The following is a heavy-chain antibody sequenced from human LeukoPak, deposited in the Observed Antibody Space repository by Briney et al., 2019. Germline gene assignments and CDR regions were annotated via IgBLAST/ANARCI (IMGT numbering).Heavy chain of an antibody. CDR3: ARDGTGSFDY. V-gene: IGHV3-30*03. Sequence: PGRSLRLSCAASGFTLSSDAMYWARQAPGKGLEWVAVISFDGSNKYYADSVKGRFTVSRDNSQNTLYLQMDSLRPEDTAVYYCARDGTGSFDYWGQGTLVTVSS. J-gene: IGHJ4*02. CDR1: GFTLSSDA. D-gene: IGHD3/OR15-3a*01. CDR2: ISFDGSNK.